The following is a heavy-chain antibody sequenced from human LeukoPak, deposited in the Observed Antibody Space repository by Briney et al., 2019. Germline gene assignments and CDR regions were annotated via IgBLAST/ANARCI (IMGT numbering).Heavy chain of an antibody. V-gene: IGHV3-23*01. CDR2: KSGSGGNT. CDR3: AKGPLGGYSPDY. D-gene: IGHD3-22*01. J-gene: IGHJ4*02. Sequence: PGGSLRLSCAASVFPFSSQAMSWVRQAPGKGLEWVQSKSGSGGNTYYADSVKGRLPVPRHNSKNTLSLQMNSLRVEHQPVYYCAKGPLGGYSPDYWGQGTLVTVST. CDR1: VFPFSSQA.